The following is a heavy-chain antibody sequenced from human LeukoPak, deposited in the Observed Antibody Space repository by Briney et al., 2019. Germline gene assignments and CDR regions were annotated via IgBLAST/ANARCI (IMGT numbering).Heavy chain of an antibody. CDR1: GFTLNTYT. CDR2: IVGSGGRA. J-gene: IGHJ4*02. Sequence: PGGSLRLSCAASGFTLNTYTMNWVRQAPGKGLEWVSGIVGSGGRAYYADSVKGRFTISRDNSKNTLHLQMNSLRAEDTAVYYCAKEIDTAFDYWGQGTLVTVSS. CDR3: AKEIDTAFDY. V-gene: IGHV3-23*01. D-gene: IGHD5-18*01.